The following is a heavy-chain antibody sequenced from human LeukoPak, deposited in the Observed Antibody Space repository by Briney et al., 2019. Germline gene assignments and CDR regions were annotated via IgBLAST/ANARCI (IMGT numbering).Heavy chain of an antibody. J-gene: IGHJ4*02. V-gene: IGHV4-39*01. CDR2: IYYSKNT. D-gene: IGHD5-18*01. CDR1: GGSISSNSAY. Sequence: SETLSLTCTVSGGSISSNSAYWGWIRQPPGKGLEWTGSIYYSKNTYYNPSLKSRVTTSADTSKNQFSLRLDSVSAADTAVYYCASPRGFSYGYFDHWGQGSLVTVSS. CDR3: ASPRGFSYGYFDH.